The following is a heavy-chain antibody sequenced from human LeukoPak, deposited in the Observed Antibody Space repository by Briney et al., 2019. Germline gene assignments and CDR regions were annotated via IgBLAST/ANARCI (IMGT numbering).Heavy chain of an antibody. V-gene: IGHV4-34*01. J-gene: IGHJ6*03. CDR3: ARGRVSSSSWSSTYYYYFYMDV. CDR2: INHRGST. D-gene: IGHD6-13*01. Sequence: SETLSHTCAVYGGSFSGYYWSWIRQPPGKGLECIGEINHRGSTNYNPSLKSRVTISVDTSKNHFSLELSSVTAADTAVYFCARGRVSSSSWSSTYYYYFYMDVWGKGTTVTVSS. CDR1: GGSFSGYY.